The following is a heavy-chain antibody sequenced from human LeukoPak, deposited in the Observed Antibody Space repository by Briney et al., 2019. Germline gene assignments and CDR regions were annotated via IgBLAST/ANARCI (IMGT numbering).Heavy chain of an antibody. CDR2: ISYSDSTT. J-gene: IGHJ4*02. CDR3: ASRVAAAGHHYFDY. Sequence: GGSLRLSCAASGFTFSSCEMNWVRQAPGKGLEWVSYISYSDSTTQYAGSVKGRFTISRDNAKNSLYLQMNSLRAEDTAVYYCASRVAAAGHHYFDYWGQGTLVTVSS. D-gene: IGHD6-13*01. CDR1: GFTFSSCE. V-gene: IGHV3-48*03.